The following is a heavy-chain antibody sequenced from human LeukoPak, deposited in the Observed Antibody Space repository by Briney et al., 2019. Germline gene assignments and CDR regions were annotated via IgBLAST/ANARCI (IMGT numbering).Heavy chain of an antibody. Sequence: ASVKVSCKASGGTFSSYAISWVRQAPGQGLEWMGIINPSGGSTSYAQKFQGRVTMTRDTSTSTVYMELSSLRSEDTAVYYCARAPTPRTHIVVVPGGWFDPWGQGTLVTVSS. V-gene: IGHV1-46*01. J-gene: IGHJ5*02. CDR1: GGTFSSYA. CDR2: INPSGGST. D-gene: IGHD2-2*01. CDR3: ARAPTPRTHIVVVPGGWFDP.